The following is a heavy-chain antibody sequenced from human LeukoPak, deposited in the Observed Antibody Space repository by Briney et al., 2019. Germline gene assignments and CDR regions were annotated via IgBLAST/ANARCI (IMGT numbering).Heavy chain of an antibody. CDR2: IYYSGST. CDR1: GGSISSSSYY. CDR3: ARQDIVGAIDAFDI. V-gene: IGHV4-39*01. D-gene: IGHD5-12*01. Sequence: SSETLSLTCTVSGGSISSSSYYWGWIRQPPGKGLEWIGSIYYSGSTYHNPSLKSRVTISVDTSKNQFSLKLSSVTAADTAMYYCARQDIVGAIDAFDIWGQGTMVTVSS. J-gene: IGHJ3*02.